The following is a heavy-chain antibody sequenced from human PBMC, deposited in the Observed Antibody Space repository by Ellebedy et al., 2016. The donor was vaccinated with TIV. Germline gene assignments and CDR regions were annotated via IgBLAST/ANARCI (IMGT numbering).Heavy chain of an antibody. CDR1: GGTFSSYA. V-gene: IGHV1-69*13. CDR3: ASSRIGANVEKALDY. D-gene: IGHD3-10*01. CDR2: IIPIFGTA. J-gene: IGHJ4*02. Sequence: SVKVSCXASGGTFSSYAISWVRQAPGQGLEWMGGIIPIFGTANYAQKFQGRVTITADESTSTAYMELSSLRSEDTAVYYCASSRIGANVEKALDYWGQGTLVTVSS.